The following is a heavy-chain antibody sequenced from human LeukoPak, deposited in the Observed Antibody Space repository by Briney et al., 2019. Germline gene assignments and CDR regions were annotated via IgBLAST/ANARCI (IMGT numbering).Heavy chain of an antibody. CDR2: ISYSGST. CDR1: GGSISSYY. V-gene: IGHV4-59*01. Sequence: KTSETLSLTCTVSGGSISSYYWSWIRQPPGKGLEWIGYISYSGSTNYNPSLKSRVTISVDTSKNKFSLKLSSVTAADTAVYYCARDTALIGAAFGGLGYFDYWGQGTLVTVSS. J-gene: IGHJ4*02. CDR3: ARDTALIGAAFGGLGYFDY. D-gene: IGHD6-13*01.